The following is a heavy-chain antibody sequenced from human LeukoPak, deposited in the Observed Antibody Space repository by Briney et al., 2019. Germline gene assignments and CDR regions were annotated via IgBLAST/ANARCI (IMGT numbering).Heavy chain of an antibody. V-gene: IGHV3-23*01. J-gene: IGHJ4*02. CDR1: GFTFSSYA. D-gene: IGHD3-22*01. CDR3: AKALSYYYDSSGYYESPSYYFDY. Sequence: PGGSLRLSCAASGFTFSSYAMSWVRQAPGKGLEWVSAISGSGGSTYYADSVKGRFTISRDNSKNTLYLQMNSLRAEDTAVCYCAKALSYYYDSSGYYESPSYYFDYWGQGTLVTVSS. CDR2: ISGSGGST.